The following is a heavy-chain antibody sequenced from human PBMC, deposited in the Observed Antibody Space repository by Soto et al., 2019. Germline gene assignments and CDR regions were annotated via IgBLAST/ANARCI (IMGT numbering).Heavy chain of an antibody. Sequence: PGEALKISCKGSGYSFTTYWIGWVRQMPGKGLEWMGIIYPGDSDTRYSPSFQGQVSISADKSISTAYLQWTSLKASDTAMYYCARFATVPGAPGHWGQGTLVTVSS. CDR3: ARFATVPGAPGH. D-gene: IGHD1-1*01. V-gene: IGHV5-51*01. J-gene: IGHJ4*02. CDR2: IYPGDSDT. CDR1: GYSFTTYW.